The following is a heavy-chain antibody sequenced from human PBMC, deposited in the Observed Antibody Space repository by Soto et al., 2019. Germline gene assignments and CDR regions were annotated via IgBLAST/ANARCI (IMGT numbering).Heavy chain of an antibody. J-gene: IGHJ3*02. D-gene: IGHD5-12*01. CDR2: IYHSGST. CDR1: GGSISSSNW. Sequence: KTSETLSLTCAVSGGSISSSNWWSWVRQPPGKGLEWIGEIYHSGSTNYNPSLKSRVTISVDESKNQFSPKLSSVTAADTAVYYCARVDIVATISIWGQGTMVTVSS. V-gene: IGHV4-4*02. CDR3: ARVDIVATISI.